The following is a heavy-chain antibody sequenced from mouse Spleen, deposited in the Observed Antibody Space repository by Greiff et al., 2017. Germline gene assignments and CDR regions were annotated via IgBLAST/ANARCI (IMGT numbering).Heavy chain of an antibody. CDR2: ISGGGGNT. D-gene: IGHD1-1*01. Sequence: EVQVVESGGGLVKPGGSLKLSCAASGFTFSSYTMSWVRQTPEKRLEWVATISGGGGNTYYPDSVKGRFTISRDNAKNTLYLQMSSLRSEDTALYYCARQGYYGSRYFDVWGTGTTVTVSS. V-gene: IGHV5-9*01. J-gene: IGHJ1*03. CDR3: ARQGYYGSRYFDV. CDR1: GFTFSSYT.